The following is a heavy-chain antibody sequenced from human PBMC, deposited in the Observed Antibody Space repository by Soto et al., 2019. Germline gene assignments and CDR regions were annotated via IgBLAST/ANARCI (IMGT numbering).Heavy chain of an antibody. CDR2: IYYSGST. V-gene: IGHV4-59*01. J-gene: IGHJ5*02. D-gene: IGHD3-22*01. CDR1: GGSIRSYY. Sequence: SETLSLTCTVSGGSIRSYYWSWIRQPPGKGLEWIGYIYYSGSTSYNPSLKSRVTISVDTSKNQLSLKLTSVTAADTAVYYCATNAAQWLSSFDPWGQGTLVTVSS. CDR3: ATNAAQWLSSFDP.